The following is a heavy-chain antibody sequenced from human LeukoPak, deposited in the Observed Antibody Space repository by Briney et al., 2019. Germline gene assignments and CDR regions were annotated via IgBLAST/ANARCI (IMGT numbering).Heavy chain of an antibody. CDR1: GYTFTSYG. J-gene: IGHJ5*02. D-gene: IGHD6-6*01. CDR2: ISAYNGNT. CDR3: ARIVIAAPGFGFDP. Sequence: ASVKVSCKASGYTFTSYGIIWVRQAPGQGLEWMGWISAYNGNTKYAQKLQGRVTMTTDTSTSTAYMELRSLRSDDTAVYYCARIVIAAPGFGFDPWGQGTLDTVSS. V-gene: IGHV1-18*01.